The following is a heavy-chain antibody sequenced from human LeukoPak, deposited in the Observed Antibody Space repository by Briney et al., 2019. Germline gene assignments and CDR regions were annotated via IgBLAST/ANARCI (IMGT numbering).Heavy chain of an antibody. CDR2: ISSSGSTI. Sequence: GGSLRLSCAASGFTFSDYYMSWLRQAPGKGLEWVSYISSSGSTIYCADSVKGRFTISRDNAKNSLYLQMNSLRAEDTAVYYCARVKIGIANDYWGQGTLVTVSS. V-gene: IGHV3-11*01. D-gene: IGHD2/OR15-2a*01. CDR3: ARVKIGIANDY. CDR1: GFTFSDYY. J-gene: IGHJ4*02.